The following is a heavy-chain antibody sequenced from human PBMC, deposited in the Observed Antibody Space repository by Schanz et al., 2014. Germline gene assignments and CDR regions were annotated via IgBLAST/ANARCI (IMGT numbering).Heavy chain of an antibody. V-gene: IGHV7-4-1*02. CDR2: INTHTGNP. D-gene: IGHD3-22*01. CDR3: AREDYLDSSGYSCGY. J-gene: IGHJ4*02. Sequence: QVQLVQSGAEVKKPGASVKVSCKASGYTLTHYAMNWVRQAPGQGPEWMGWINTHTGNPTYAQGFTGRFVYCLDTSASTAYLQISSLKADDTAVYYCAREDYLDSSGYSCGYWGQGTLVTVSS. CDR1: GYTLTHYA.